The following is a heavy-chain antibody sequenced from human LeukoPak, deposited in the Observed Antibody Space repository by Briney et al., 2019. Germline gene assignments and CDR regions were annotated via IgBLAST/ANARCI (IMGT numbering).Heavy chain of an antibody. CDR1: GYTFTSYG. CDR2: MNPNSGNT. V-gene: IGHV1-8*03. Sequence: GASVKVSCKASGYTFTSYGINWVRQATGQGLEWMGWMNPNSGNTGYAQKFQGRVTITRNTSISTAYMELSSLRSEDTAVYYCARGSRDGYNLGYWGQGTLVTVSS. J-gene: IGHJ4*02. D-gene: IGHD5-24*01. CDR3: ARGSRDGYNLGY.